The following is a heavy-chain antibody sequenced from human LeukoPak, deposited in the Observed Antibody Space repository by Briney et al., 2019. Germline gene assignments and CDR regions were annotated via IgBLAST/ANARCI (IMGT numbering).Heavy chain of an antibody. D-gene: IGHD5-18*01. CDR3: ARGGGYSYGWDYYGMDV. Sequence: SETLSLTCTVSGGSISSYYWSWIRQPAGKGLEWLGLIYTSGSTNYNPSLKSRVTMSVDTSKNQFSLKLSSVTAADTAVYYCARGGGYSYGWDYYGMDVWGKGTTVTVSS. CDR1: GGSISSYY. V-gene: IGHV4-4*07. J-gene: IGHJ6*04. CDR2: IYTSGST.